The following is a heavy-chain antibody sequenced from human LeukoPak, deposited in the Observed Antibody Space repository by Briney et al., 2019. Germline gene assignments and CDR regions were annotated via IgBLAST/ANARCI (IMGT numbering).Heavy chain of an antibody. Sequence: GGSLRLSCTASGFTFGDYPMSWVRQAPGTGLEWVSFIRSKAYGGTTEYAASVKGRFTISRDDSKSIAYLQMDSLKTEDTAVYYCTRARYSSSWHSDYWGQGTLVTVSS. CDR2: IRSKAYGGTT. J-gene: IGHJ4*02. V-gene: IGHV3-49*04. CDR3: TRARYSSSWHSDY. D-gene: IGHD6-13*01. CDR1: GFTFGDYP.